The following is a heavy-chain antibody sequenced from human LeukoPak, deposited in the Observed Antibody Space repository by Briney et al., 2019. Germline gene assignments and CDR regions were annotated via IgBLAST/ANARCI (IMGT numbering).Heavy chain of an antibody. J-gene: IGHJ4*02. V-gene: IGHV3-30-3*01. CDR2: ISYDGSNK. CDR1: GFTFSSYA. CDR3: ARDGDDFWSGYWVDY. D-gene: IGHD3-3*01. Sequence: PGGSLRLSCAAPGFTFSSYAMHWVRQAPGKGLEWVAVISYDGSNKYYADSVKGRFTISRDNSKNTLYLQMNSLRAEDTAVYYCARDGDDFWSGYWVDYWGQGTLVTVSS.